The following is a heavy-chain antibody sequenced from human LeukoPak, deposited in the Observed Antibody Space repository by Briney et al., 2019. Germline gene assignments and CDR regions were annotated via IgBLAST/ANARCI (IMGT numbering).Heavy chain of an antibody. V-gene: IGHV3-30-3*01. CDR2: TSYDGNK. D-gene: IGHD3-10*01. CDR3: ARDRPGSGNIFDF. CDR1: GFSFSTYA. Sequence: GRSLRLSCAASGFSFSTYAMHWVRQAPGKGLEWVAVTSYDGNKYYADSVKGRFTISRDNSKNTLYLQMNSLGAEDTTVYYCARDRPGSGNIFDFWGQGTLVTVSS. J-gene: IGHJ4*02.